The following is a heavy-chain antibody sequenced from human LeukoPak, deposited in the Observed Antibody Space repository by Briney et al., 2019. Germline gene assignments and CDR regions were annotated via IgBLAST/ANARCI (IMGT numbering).Heavy chain of an antibody. CDR2: INAGNGNT. D-gene: IGHD6-19*01. Sequence: GASVKVSCKASGYTFTSYAMHWVRQAPGQRLEWMGWINAGNGNTKYSQKFQGRVTITRDTSASTAYMELGSLRSEDTAVYYCARDMSSGWSFDSWGQGILVTVSS. V-gene: IGHV1-3*01. J-gene: IGHJ4*02. CDR3: ARDMSSGWSFDS. CDR1: GYTFTSYA.